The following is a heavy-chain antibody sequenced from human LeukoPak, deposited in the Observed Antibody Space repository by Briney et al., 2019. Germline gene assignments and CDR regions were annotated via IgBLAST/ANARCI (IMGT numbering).Heavy chain of an antibody. Sequence: SETLSLTCTVSGGSISSYYWNWIRQPPGKGLEWLGYIYYSGSTNYNPSLRSRVTISVDTSKNQFSLKLSSVTAADTAVYYCARGLTVTTADYWGQGTLVTVSS. CDR2: IYYSGST. D-gene: IGHD4-17*01. CDR1: GGSISSYY. J-gene: IGHJ4*02. CDR3: ARGLTVTTADY. V-gene: IGHV4-59*01.